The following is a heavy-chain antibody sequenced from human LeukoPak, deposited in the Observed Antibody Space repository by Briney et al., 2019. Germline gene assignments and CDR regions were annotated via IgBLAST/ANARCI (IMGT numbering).Heavy chain of an antibody. J-gene: IGHJ4*02. V-gene: IGHV4-61*08. Sequence: PSETLSLTCTVPGGSISSGDYYWSWIRQPPGKGLEWIGYIYYSGTTNYNPSLKSRVTISVDTSKNQFSLKLSSVTAADTAVYYCARDGLSGFADYWGQGTLVTVSS. CDR2: IYYSGTT. CDR3: ARDGLSGFADY. D-gene: IGHD3-22*01. CDR1: GGSISSGDYY.